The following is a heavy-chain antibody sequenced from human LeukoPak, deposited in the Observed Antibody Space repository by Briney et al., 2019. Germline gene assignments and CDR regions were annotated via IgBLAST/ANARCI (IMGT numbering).Heavy chain of an antibody. Sequence: GGSLRLSCAASGFTFSSYSMNWVRQAPGKGLEWVSSISSSSSYIYYADSVKGRFTISRDNAKNTVYLQMNSLRAEDTAVYYCARAAYCAGDCYYYFDYWGQGALVTVSS. CDR2: ISSSSSYI. CDR3: ARAAYCAGDCYYYFDY. CDR1: GFTFSSYS. J-gene: IGHJ4*02. V-gene: IGHV3-21*01. D-gene: IGHD2-21*02.